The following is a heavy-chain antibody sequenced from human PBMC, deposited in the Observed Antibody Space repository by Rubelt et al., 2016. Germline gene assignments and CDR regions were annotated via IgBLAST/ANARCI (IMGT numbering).Heavy chain of an antibody. CDR1: GYTFTSYA. CDR2: INAGNGHT. D-gene: IGHD2-8*01. CDR3: ARAQRIRLLMVYAPTFDY. Sequence: QVQLVQSGAEVKKPGASVKVSCKASGYTFTSYAMHWVRQAPGQRLEWMGWINAGNGHTKYSQKFQGRVTSTRDTSASTAYMGLSSLRSEDTAVYYCARAQRIRLLMVYAPTFDYWGQGTLVTVSS. V-gene: IGHV1-3*01. J-gene: IGHJ4*02.